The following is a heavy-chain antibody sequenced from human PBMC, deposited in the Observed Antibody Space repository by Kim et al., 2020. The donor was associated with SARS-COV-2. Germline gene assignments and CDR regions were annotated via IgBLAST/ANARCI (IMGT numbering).Heavy chain of an antibody. CDR1: GFSFSTYA. CDR2: ISTNGGST. CDR3: ARVVQRSGWYFFDY. Sequence: GGSLRLSCAASGFSFSTYAMQWVRQAPGKGLVYVAAISTNGGSTTYADSVKGRFTISRDNSKNTLYLQMGRLRPEDMAVYYCARVVQRSGWYFFDYWGQGTLVTVSS. D-gene: IGHD6-19*01. J-gene: IGHJ4*02. V-gene: IGHV3-64*02.